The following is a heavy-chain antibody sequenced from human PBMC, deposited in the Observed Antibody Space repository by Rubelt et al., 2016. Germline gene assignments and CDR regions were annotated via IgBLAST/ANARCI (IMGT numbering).Heavy chain of an antibody. CDR1: GYTFTNYD. Sequence: QVQLVQSGAEVKKPGASVKVSCKASGYTFTNYDINWVRQAPGQGLEWMGWLNPNSGHTGYAQKFQGRVTMTRKTCITTGEMGMSSLGSEDTAVYYCARYSEQLVLWGQGTLVTVSS. V-gene: IGHV1-8*01. CDR3: ARYSEQLVL. CDR2: LNPNSGHT. J-gene: IGHJ1*01. D-gene: IGHD6-6*01.